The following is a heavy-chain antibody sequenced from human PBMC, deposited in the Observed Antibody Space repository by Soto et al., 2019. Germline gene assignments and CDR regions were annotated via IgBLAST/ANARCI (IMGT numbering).Heavy chain of an antibody. J-gene: IGHJ4*02. Sequence: QVQLVQSGAEVKKPGSSVKVSCKASGGTFSSYTISWVRQAPGQGLEWMGRIIPILGIANYARKFQGRVTITANKTTSTAYMDRSSLRSEDTAVYYCARDGDTATFGYWGQGTLVTVSS. D-gene: IGHD2-21*02. CDR1: GGTFSSYT. CDR2: IIPILGIA. V-gene: IGHV1-69*08. CDR3: ARDGDTATFGY.